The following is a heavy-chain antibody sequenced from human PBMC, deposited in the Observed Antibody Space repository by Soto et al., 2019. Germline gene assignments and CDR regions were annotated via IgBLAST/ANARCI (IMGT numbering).Heavy chain of an antibody. V-gene: IGHV3-23*01. CDR1: GFTFSSYD. J-gene: IGHJ4*02. D-gene: IGHD6-19*01. CDR3: AKVPLKAVAGTVDY. CDR2: ISGSGGIT. Sequence: GSLRLSCAASGFTFSSYDMSWVRQAPGKGLECVSAISGSGGITYYADSVKGRFTISRDSSKNTLYVQMNSLRADDTAVYYCAKVPLKAVAGTVDYWRRGTLVTVSS.